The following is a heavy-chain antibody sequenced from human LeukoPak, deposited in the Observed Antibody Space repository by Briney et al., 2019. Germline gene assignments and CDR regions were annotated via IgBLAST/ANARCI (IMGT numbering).Heavy chain of an antibody. Sequence: GGSLRLSCAASGFTFSSYGMHWVRQAPGKGLEWVAFIRYDGSNKYYADSVKGRFTISRDNSKNTLYLQMNSLRAEDTAVYYCAKLEAVVVPAADAFDIWGQGTMVTVSS. J-gene: IGHJ3*02. CDR3: AKLEAVVVPAADAFDI. V-gene: IGHV3-30*02. CDR2: IRYDGSNK. CDR1: GFTFSSYG. D-gene: IGHD2-2*01.